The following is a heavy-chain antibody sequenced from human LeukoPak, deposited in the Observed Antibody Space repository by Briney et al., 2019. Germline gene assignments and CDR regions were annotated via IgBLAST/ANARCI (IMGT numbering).Heavy chain of an antibody. J-gene: IGHJ4*02. CDR3: VREGYIYGFHHGDYFDY. D-gene: IGHD5-18*01. V-gene: IGHV3-7*01. CDR1: GFSFSTHW. Sequence: GGSLRLSCAASGFSFSTHWMSWVRQAPGRGLEWVANIKQDGSEKFYVGSVKGRFTISRGNAQNSLSLQMSSLRVEDTAVYYCVREGYIYGFHHGDYFDYWGQGTLVTVSS. CDR2: IKQDGSEK.